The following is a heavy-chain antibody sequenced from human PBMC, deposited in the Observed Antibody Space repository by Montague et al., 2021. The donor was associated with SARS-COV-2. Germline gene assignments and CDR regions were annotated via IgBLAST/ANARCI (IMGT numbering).Heavy chain of an antibody. D-gene: IGHD4-11*01. CDR1: GFTFISYF. CDR2: ISTSSSYI. Sequence: SLRLSCAASGFTFISYFMNWVRQAPGKGLEWVSSISTSSSYIYYADSVKGRFTISRDNAKNSLYLQMNSLRAEDTAVYYCARDEYSNYGEGNYFDYWGQGTLVTVSS. CDR3: ARDEYSNYGEGNYFDY. J-gene: IGHJ4*02. V-gene: IGHV3-21*01.